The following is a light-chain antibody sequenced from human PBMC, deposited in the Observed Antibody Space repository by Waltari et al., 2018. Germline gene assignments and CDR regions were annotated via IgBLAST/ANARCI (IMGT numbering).Light chain of an antibody. V-gene: IGKV1-33*01. Sequence: DIQMTQSPSSLSASVGDRVTITCRARQGINNYLSWYQQKPGKAPKRLIYYASSLETGVPSRCRGSRAGTDYTLTISSLQPEDIATYYCQQYNNSPWTFGQGTKVEIK. CDR1: QGINNY. CDR2: YAS. CDR3: QQYNNSPWT. J-gene: IGKJ1*01.